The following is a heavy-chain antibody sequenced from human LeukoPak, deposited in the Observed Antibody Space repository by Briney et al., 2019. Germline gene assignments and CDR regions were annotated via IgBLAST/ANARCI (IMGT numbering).Heavy chain of an antibody. CDR2: ISSSSSYI. J-gene: IGHJ4*02. D-gene: IGHD3-10*01. CDR3: ARLFRDYFGSGSYYNVDY. V-gene: IGHV3-21*01. Sequence: PGGSLRLSCAASGFTFSSYTMNWVRQAPGKGLEWVSSISSSSSYIYYADSVKGRFTISRDNAKNSLYLQMNSLRAEDTAVYYCARLFRDYFGSGSYYNVDYWGQGTLVTVSS. CDR1: GFTFSSYT.